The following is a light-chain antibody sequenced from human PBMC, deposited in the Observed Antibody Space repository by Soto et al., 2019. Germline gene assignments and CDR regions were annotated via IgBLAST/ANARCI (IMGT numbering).Light chain of an antibody. CDR3: QQYNSYTWT. CDR1: QSISSW. J-gene: IGKJ1*01. V-gene: IGKV1-5*01. Sequence: LQMSQSPSTLYASVGDRVTITCRARQSISSWLAWYQQKPGKAPKLLIYDASSLESGVPSRFSGSGSGTEFTLTISSLQPDDFATYYCQQYNSYTWTFGQGTKV. CDR2: DAS.